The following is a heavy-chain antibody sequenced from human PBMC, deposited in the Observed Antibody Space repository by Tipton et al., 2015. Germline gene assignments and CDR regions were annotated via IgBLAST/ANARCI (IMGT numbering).Heavy chain of an antibody. CDR2: INQDGSEE. Sequence: SLRLSCAASGFTVSSNYMSWVRQAPGKGLEWVAYINQDGSEEFFVDSVKGRFTISRDSAKNSLYLQMNSLRAEDTAVYYCARVEAASLYFHYYYGMDVWGQGTTVTVSS. D-gene: IGHD2-15*01. CDR3: ARVEAASLYFHYYYGMDV. CDR1: GFTVSSNY. J-gene: IGHJ6*02. V-gene: IGHV3-7*05.